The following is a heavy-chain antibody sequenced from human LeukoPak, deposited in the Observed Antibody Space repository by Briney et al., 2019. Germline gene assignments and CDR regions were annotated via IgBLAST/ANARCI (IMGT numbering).Heavy chain of an antibody. CDR2: ISYDGSNK. D-gene: IGHD3-16*01. Sequence: QPGGSLRLSCAASGFTFSSYAMHSVRQAPGKGLEWVSVISYDGSNKYYADSVKGRFTISRDNSRDTLYLQMNSLRAEDTGVYYCAKGYYDYVWGSYYFDYWGQATLVTVSS. V-gene: IGHV3-30-3*01. CDR3: AKGYYDYVWGSYYFDY. J-gene: IGHJ4*02. CDR1: GFTFSSYA.